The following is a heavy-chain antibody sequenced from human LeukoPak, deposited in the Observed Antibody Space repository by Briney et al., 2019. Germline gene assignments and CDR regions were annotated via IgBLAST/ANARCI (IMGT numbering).Heavy chain of an antibody. CDR3: ARAGGYCSSTSCYLTAFDI. D-gene: IGHD2-2*01. J-gene: IGHJ3*02. Sequence: GGSLRLSCAASGFTFSSYSMNWVRQAPGKGLEWVSSISSSSSYIYYADSVKGQFTISRDNAKNSLYLKMNSLRAEDTAVYYCARAGGYCSSTSCYLTAFDIWGQGTMVTVSS. CDR2: ISSSSSYI. V-gene: IGHV3-21*01. CDR1: GFTFSSYS.